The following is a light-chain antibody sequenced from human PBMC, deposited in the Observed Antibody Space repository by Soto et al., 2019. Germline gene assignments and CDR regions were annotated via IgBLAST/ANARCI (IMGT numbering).Light chain of an antibody. Sequence: DIQVTQSPSLLSASVGDRVTITCRASQGITNSLAWYQQKPGKAPQLLIYFASTLQSGVPSRFSGSGSGTEFTLTVSSLQPEDFATYYCQQLNNYPFTFGNGTKVDIK. J-gene: IGKJ3*01. CDR2: FAS. CDR1: QGITNS. V-gene: IGKV1-9*01. CDR3: QQLNNYPFT.